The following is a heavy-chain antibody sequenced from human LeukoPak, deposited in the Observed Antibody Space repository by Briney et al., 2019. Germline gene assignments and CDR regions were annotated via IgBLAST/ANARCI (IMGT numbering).Heavy chain of an antibody. J-gene: IGHJ4*02. CDR1: GYTFTGYY. D-gene: IGHD4-23*01. Sequence: ASVKVSCKASGYTFTGYYMHWLRQAPGQGLEWMGWINPNSGGTNYAQKFQGRVTMTRDTSISTAYMELSRLRSDDTAVYYCARAFATVVISGYFDYWGQGTLVTVSS. V-gene: IGHV1-2*02. CDR3: ARAFATVVISGYFDY. CDR2: INPNSGGT.